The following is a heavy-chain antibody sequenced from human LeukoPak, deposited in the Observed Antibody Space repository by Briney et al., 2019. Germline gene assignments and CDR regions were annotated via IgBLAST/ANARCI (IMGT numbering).Heavy chain of an antibody. J-gene: IGHJ4*02. CDR1: GFPFSIYA. CDR2: TRSDGNDK. CDR3: AGDFDY. Sequence: GGSLRLSCAASGFPFSIYAMHWVRQVPGKGLEWVAFTRSDGNDKYYADSVKGRFSISRDNSKNMVYLQMNSLRAEDTAVYYCAGDFDYWGQGTLVSVSS. V-gene: IGHV3-30*02.